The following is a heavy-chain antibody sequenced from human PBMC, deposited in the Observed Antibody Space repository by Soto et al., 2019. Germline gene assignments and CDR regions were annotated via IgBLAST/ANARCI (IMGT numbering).Heavy chain of an antibody. CDR1: GFIFSSYG. CDR3: ARDQLTRVAHYYGMDV. CDR2: IWYDGSNE. V-gene: IGHV3-33*01. Sequence: QVQLVESGGGVVQPGRSLRLSCAASGFIFSSYGMQWVRQTPGKGLEWVAVIWYDGSNEYYADSVTGRFTISRDNSKNPLYLQRSSLRAEETAVYYCARDQLTRVAHYYGMDVWGQGTTVTVSS. D-gene: IGHD1-1*01. J-gene: IGHJ6*02.